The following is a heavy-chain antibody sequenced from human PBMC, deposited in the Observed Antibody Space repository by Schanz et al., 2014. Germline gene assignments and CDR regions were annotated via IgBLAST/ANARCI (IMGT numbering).Heavy chain of an antibody. Sequence: EVQLVESGGNLVQPGGSLRLSCAASGFSFSTYWMSWVRQAPGKGLEWVANIKQDESERSYVDSVKGRFTISRDNAKNSLYLHLNSLRAEDTAVYYCAREVGGSFGQHYWGQGALVTVSS. CDR2: IKQDESER. V-gene: IGHV3-7*01. CDR1: GFSFSTYW. D-gene: IGHD1-26*01. J-gene: IGHJ4*02. CDR3: AREVGGSFGQHY.